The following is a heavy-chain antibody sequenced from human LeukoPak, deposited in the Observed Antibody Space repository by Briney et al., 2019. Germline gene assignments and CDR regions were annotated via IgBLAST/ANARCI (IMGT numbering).Heavy chain of an antibody. D-gene: IGHD3-22*01. V-gene: IGHV3-23*01. CDR1: GFTFSSYA. CDR2: ISGSGGST. J-gene: IGHJ6*02. Sequence: PGGSLRLSCAASGFTFSSYAMSWVRQAPGKGLEWVSAISGSGGSTYYADSVKGRFTISRDNAKNSLYLQMNSLRDEDTAVYYCATDYYDSSGYLGRIACEYYYYYGMDVWGQGTTVTVSS. CDR3: ATDYYDSSGYLGRIACEYYYYYGMDV.